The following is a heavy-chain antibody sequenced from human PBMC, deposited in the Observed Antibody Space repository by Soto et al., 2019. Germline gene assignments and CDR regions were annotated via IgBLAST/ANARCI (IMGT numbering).Heavy chain of an antibody. J-gene: IGHJ3*02. V-gene: IGHV1-46*04. D-gene: IGHD2-8*01. CDR3: AGGLDCTNGLCYEWDAFDI. CDR1: GYTFTSYY. CDR2: INPSGGST. Sequence: QVQLVQSGAEVKKPVASVKVSCKASGYTFTSYYMHWVRQAPGQGLEWMGIINPSGGSTSYAQKLQGRVSMTRDTSTSTVYMELSSLRSEDTAVYYCAGGLDCTNGLCYEWDAFDIWGQGTMVTVS.